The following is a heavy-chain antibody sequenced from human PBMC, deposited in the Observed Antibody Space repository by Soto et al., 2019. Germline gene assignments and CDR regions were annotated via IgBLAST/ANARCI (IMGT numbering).Heavy chain of an antibody. V-gene: IGHV1-18*01. CDR3: AREPHSYGSMPRFDY. CDR1: GYTFTSYG. CDR2: ISAYNGNT. Sequence: ASVKVSCKASGYTFTSYGISWVRQAPGQGLEWMGWISAYNGNTNYAQKLQGRVTMTTDTSTSTAYMELRSLRSDDTAVYYCAREPHSYGSMPRFDYWGKGPLVTVSS. D-gene: IGHD5-18*01. J-gene: IGHJ4*02.